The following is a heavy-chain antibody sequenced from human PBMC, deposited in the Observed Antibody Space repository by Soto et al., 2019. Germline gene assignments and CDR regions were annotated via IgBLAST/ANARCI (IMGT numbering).Heavy chain of an antibody. D-gene: IGHD3-22*01. V-gene: IGHV4-39*01. CDR3: ARESIIMIVVVMDAFDL. J-gene: IGHJ3*01. CDR2: IYYSGST. Sequence: SETLSLTCTVSGGSISSSSYYWGWIRQPPGKGLEWIGSIYYSGSTYYNPSLKSRVTISVDTSKNQFSLKLSSVTAADTAVYYCARESIIMIVVVMDAFDLWGQGTMVTVSS. CDR1: GGSISSSSYY.